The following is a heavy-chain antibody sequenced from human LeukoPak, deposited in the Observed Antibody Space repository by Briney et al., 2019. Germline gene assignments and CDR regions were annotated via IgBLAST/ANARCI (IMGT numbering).Heavy chain of an antibody. J-gene: IGHJ4*02. CDR1: GGSISSYY. V-gene: IGHV4-59*01. CDR2: IFYSGST. CDR3: ARVSPDLAIVRGWSNSLFFDY. D-gene: IGHD6-19*01. Sequence: PSETLSLTCTVSGGSISSYYWSWIRQPPGKGLEWIGYIFYSGSTNYNPSLKSRVTISVDTSKNQFSLKLSSVTAADTAVYYCARVSPDLAIVRGWSNSLFFDYWGQGTLVTVSS.